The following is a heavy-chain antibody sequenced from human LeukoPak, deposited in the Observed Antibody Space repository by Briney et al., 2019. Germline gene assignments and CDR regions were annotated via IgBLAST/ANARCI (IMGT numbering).Heavy chain of an antibody. V-gene: IGHV3-53*01. Sequence: PGGSLRLSCAASGVTVDSNYLSWVRQAPGKGLEWVSTIYTGGNTYYAASVKGRFTISRDFSKNTVFLHMNSLRAEDTAMYYCAREGDSSGSLGDYWGQGILVTVSS. D-gene: IGHD6-19*01. CDR1: GVTVDSNY. J-gene: IGHJ4*02. CDR3: AREGDSSGSLGDY. CDR2: IYTGGNT.